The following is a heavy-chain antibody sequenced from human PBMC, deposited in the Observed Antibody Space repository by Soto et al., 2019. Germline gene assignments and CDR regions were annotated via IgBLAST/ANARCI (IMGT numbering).Heavy chain of an antibody. J-gene: IGHJ6*02. CDR3: ASDRSSGWDQGYGMDV. Sequence: PSETLSLTCTVSGGSISTYYWSWIRQPPGKGLEWIGYIYYSGSTSYNPSLTSRVTISVDTSKNQFSLKLRSVTAADTAVYYCASDRSSGWDQGYGMDVWGQGTTVTV. CDR2: IYYSGST. CDR1: GGSISTYY. V-gene: IGHV4-59*01. D-gene: IGHD6-19*01.